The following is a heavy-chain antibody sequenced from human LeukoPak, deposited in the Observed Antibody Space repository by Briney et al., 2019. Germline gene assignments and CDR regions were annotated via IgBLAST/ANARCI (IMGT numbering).Heavy chain of an antibody. CDR3: ARSSPTNLWFGELGSPADY. J-gene: IGHJ4*02. CDR2: ISSSSTI. CDR1: GFTFSSYA. D-gene: IGHD3-10*01. V-gene: IGHV3-48*01. Sequence: GGSLRLSCAASGFTFSSYAMSWVRQAPGKGLEWVSYISSSSTIYYADSVKGRFTISRDNAKNSLYLQMNSLRAEDTAVYYCARSSPTNLWFGELGSPADYWGQGTLVTVSS.